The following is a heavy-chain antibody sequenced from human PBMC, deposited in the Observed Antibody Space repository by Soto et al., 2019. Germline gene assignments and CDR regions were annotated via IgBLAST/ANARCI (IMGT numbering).Heavy chain of an antibody. CDR3: ARDRADDYIWGSFVPGSYYYYYYMDV. Sequence: ASVKVSCKASGYTFTSYGISWVRQAPGQGLEWMGWISAYNGNTNYAQKLQGRVTMTTDTSTSTAYMELRSLRSDDTAVYYCARDRADDYIWGSFVPGSYYYYYYMDVWGKGTTVTVSS. J-gene: IGHJ6*03. CDR2: ISAYNGNT. V-gene: IGHV1-18*01. CDR1: GYTFTSYG. D-gene: IGHD3-16*01.